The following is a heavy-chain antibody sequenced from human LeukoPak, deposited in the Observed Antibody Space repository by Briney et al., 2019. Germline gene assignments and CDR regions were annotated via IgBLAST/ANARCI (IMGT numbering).Heavy chain of an antibody. J-gene: IGHJ6*02. CDR1: GFSFSASV. Sequence: GGSLKLSCAASGFSFSASVMHWVRQASGKGLEWVGRIRSKGNSYATAYAASVKDRFTISKDDSKNTAYLQMNSLKTEDTAVYYCANGMDAWGQGATVTVSS. CDR2: IRSKGNSYAT. V-gene: IGHV3-73*01. CDR3: ANGMDA.